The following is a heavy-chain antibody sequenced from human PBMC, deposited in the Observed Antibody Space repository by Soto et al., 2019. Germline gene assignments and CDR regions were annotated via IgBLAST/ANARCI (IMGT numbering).Heavy chain of an antibody. CDR2: ISTYNGNT. J-gene: IGHJ3*01. CDR1: GYTFTSYG. V-gene: IGHV1-18*01. D-gene: IGHD3-22*01. CDR3: AIDLGSSGYYWADPCDV. Sequence: QVQLVQSGAEVKKPGASVKVSCKASGYTFTSYGISWVRQAPGQGLEWMGWISTYNGNTEYEQRLQGRVTMTTDTVTSTAYVELRSLTSDATAVYYWAIDLGSSGYYWADPCDVWGQGTMVSVSS.